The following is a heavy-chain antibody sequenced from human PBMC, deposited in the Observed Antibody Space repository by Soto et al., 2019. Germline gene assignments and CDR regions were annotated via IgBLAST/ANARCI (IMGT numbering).Heavy chain of an antibody. J-gene: IGHJ4*02. Sequence: SEPLSLTCTVSGASISGSSYYWGWIRQTPGKGLEWIGSILYSGNTYDNPSLRSRVTMAVDTSKNQFSLKLSSVTAADTAVYYCARKVGGRFTLTPFDYCGQRTLVTASP. V-gene: IGHV4-39*01. D-gene: IGHD3-16*01. CDR1: GASISGSSYY. CDR2: ILYSGNT. CDR3: ARKVGGRFTLTPFDY.